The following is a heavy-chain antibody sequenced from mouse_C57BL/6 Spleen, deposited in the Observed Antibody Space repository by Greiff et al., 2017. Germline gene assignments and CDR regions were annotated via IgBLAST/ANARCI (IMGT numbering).Heavy chain of an antibody. CDR1: GYTFTDYY. V-gene: IGHV1-26*01. Sequence: EVQLQQSGPELVKPGASVKISCKASGYTFTDYYMNWVKQSHGKSLEWIGDINPNNGGTSYNQKFKGKATLTVDKSSSTAYMELRSLTSEDSAVYYCARDYGNPFDYWGQGTTLTVSS. D-gene: IGHD2-1*01. CDR2: INPNNGGT. J-gene: IGHJ2*01. CDR3: ARDYGNPFDY.